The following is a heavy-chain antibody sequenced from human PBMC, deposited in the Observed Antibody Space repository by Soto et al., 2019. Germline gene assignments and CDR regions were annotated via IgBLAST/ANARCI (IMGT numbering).Heavy chain of an antibody. D-gene: IGHD2-15*01. CDR1: GFSLSTSEVG. V-gene: IGHV2-5*02. CDR3: ARRGFCSGGTCHQGPFAL. Sequence: SGPTLVNPTQTLTLTCTFSGFSLSTSEVGVGWIRQPPGKALEWLALIYWDGDKRYRASLKSRLTITKDTSKEQVVLTMTSMDPVDTATYYCARRGFCSGGTCHQGPFALWGLGTVVTVSS. CDR2: IYWDGDK. J-gene: IGHJ2*01.